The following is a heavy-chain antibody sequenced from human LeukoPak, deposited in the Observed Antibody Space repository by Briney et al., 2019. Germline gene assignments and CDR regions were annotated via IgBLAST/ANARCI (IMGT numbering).Heavy chain of an antibody. CDR2: ILPGDSDT. J-gene: IGHJ4*02. D-gene: IGHD6-19*01. CDR1: GYSFTSYW. CDR3: ARQDGSAWYYFDY. Sequence: GESLKISCKSSGYSFTSYWIAWVRQMPGKGLEWMGIILPGDSDTRYSPSFQGQVTISADKSISTAYLQWSSLKASDTAMYYCARQDGSAWYYFDYWGQGTLVTVSS. V-gene: IGHV5-51*01.